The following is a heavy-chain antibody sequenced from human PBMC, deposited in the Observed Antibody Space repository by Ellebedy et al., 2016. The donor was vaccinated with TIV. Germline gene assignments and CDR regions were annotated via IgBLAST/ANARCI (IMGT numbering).Heavy chain of an antibody. V-gene: IGHV3-23*01. Sequence: GGSLRLSCAASGFTFSSYAMSWVRQAPGKGLEWVSAISGSGGSTYYADSVKGRFTISRDTSKNTLYPQVNSLRAEDTAVYYCAQTNWGSGGFYGMDVWGQGTTVTVSS. CDR3: AQTNWGSGGFYGMDV. CDR1: GFTFSSYA. J-gene: IGHJ6*02. CDR2: ISGSGGST. D-gene: IGHD7-27*01.